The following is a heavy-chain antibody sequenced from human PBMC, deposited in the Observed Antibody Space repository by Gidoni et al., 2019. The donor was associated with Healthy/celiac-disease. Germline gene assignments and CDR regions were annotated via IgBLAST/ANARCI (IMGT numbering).Heavy chain of an antibody. Sequence: EVQLLASGGGLVQPGGSLRLTCAASGFTFSSYAMSWVRQAPGKGLDWVSAISGSGGSTYYADSVKGRFTISRDNSKNTLYLQMNSLRAEDTAVYYCAKAHGDYGNLGPSAWVFDYWGQGTLVTVSS. CDR2: ISGSGGST. CDR1: GFTFSSYA. J-gene: IGHJ4*02. D-gene: IGHD4-17*01. CDR3: AKAHGDYGNLGPSAWVFDY. V-gene: IGHV3-23*01.